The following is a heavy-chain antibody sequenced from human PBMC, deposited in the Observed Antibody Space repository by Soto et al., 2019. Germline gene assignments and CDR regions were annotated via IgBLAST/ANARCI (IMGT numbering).Heavy chain of an antibody. CDR1: GYTFTSYG. Sequence: ASVKVSCKASGYTFTSYGISWVRQAPGQGLEWMGWISAYNGNTNYAQKLQGRVTMTTDTSTSTAYMELRSLRSDDTAVYYCARSFSGQSTNWFDPWGQGTLVTVSS. J-gene: IGHJ5*02. D-gene: IGHD5-12*01. V-gene: IGHV1-18*01. CDR2: ISAYNGNT. CDR3: ARSFSGQSTNWFDP.